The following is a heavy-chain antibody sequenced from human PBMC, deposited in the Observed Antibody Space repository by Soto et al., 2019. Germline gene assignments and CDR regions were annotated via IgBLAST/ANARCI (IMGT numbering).Heavy chain of an antibody. D-gene: IGHD6-19*01. CDR3: ARDRSSGWRFDY. J-gene: IGHJ4*02. Sequence: GGSLRLSCAASGFTFSSYEMNWVRQAPGKGLEWVSYISSSGSTIYYADSVKGRFTISRDNAKNSLYLQMISLRAEDTAVYYCARDRSSGWRFDYWGQGTLVTVSS. V-gene: IGHV3-48*03. CDR1: GFTFSSYE. CDR2: ISSSGSTI.